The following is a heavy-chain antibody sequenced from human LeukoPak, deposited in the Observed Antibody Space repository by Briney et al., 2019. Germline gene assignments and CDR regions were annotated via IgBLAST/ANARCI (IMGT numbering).Heavy chain of an antibody. D-gene: IGHD3-10*01. V-gene: IGHV1-69*06. CDR1: GGTFSSYA. CDR3: AKLTDGSGSYYYYYYYMDV. CDR2: IIPIFGTA. Sequence: SSVKVSCKASGGTFSSYAISWVRQAPGQGLEWMGGIIPIFGTANYAQKFQGRVTITADKSTSTAYMELSSLRSEDTAVYYCAKLTDGSGSYYYYYYYMDVWGKGTTVTISS. J-gene: IGHJ6*03.